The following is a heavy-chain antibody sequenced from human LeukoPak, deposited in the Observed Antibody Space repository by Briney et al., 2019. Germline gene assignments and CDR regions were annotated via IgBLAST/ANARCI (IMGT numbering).Heavy chain of an antibody. J-gene: IGHJ4*02. D-gene: IGHD2-2*01. CDR2: ISSSSSYI. V-gene: IGHV3-21*01. CDR3: ARDLLVVPAATAFDY. Sequence: GGSLRLSCAASGFTFSSYSMNWVRQAPGKGLEWVSSISSSSSYIYYADSVKRRFTISRDNAKNSPYLQMNILRAEDTAVYHCARDLLVVPAATAFDYWGQGTLVTVSS. CDR1: GFTFSSYS.